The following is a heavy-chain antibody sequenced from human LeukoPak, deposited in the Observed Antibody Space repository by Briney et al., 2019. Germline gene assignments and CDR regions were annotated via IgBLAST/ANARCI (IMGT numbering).Heavy chain of an antibody. D-gene: IGHD3-10*01. V-gene: IGHV1-69*05. Sequence: ASVKVPCKASGGTFSSYAISWVRQAPGQGLEWMGRIIPIFGTANYAQKFQGRVTITTDESTSTAYMELSSLRSEDTAVYYCARESMVRGVVAYYYFDYWGQGTLVTVSS. CDR1: GGTFSSYA. CDR2: IIPIFGTA. CDR3: ARESMVRGVVAYYYFDY. J-gene: IGHJ4*02.